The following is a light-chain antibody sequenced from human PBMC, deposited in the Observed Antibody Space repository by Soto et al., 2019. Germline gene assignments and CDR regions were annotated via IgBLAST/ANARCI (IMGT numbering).Light chain of an antibody. Sequence: EIVLTQSPAILSMSPGERATLSCRASQSVSSYFAWYQQKPGQAPRLLIYDASNRATGVPARFSGSESGTDFTLPISRLEPEDFAVYYCQQRRYWPVTFGQGTKVEIK. J-gene: IGKJ1*01. CDR3: QQRRYWPVT. V-gene: IGKV3-11*01. CDR2: DAS. CDR1: QSVSSY.